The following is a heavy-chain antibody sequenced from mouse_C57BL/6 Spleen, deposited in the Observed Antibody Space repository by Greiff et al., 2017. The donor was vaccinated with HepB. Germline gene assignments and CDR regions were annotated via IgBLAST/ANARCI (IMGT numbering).Heavy chain of an antibody. CDR1: GYTFPSYW. D-gene: IGHD2-2*01. Sequence: QVQLKESGAELAKPGASVKLSCKASGYTFPSYWMHWVKQRPGQGLEWIGYINPSSGYTKYNQKFKDKATLTADKSSSTAYMQLSSLTYEDSAVYYCARSTMVTTGYFDVWGTGTTVTVSS. CDR3: ARSTMVTTGYFDV. J-gene: IGHJ1*03. V-gene: IGHV1-7*01. CDR2: INPSSGYT.